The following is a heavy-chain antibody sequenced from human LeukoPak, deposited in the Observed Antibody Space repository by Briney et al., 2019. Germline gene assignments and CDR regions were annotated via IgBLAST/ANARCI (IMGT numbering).Heavy chain of an antibody. CDR3: ATGGDCGGDCYKKYYFDY. D-gene: IGHD2-21*02. V-gene: IGHV4-39*07. Sequence: SETLSLTCTVSGGSISSSSYYWGWLRQPPGKGLEWIGSIYYSGSTNYNPSLKSRVTISVDTSKNQFSLKLSSVTAADTAVYYCATGGDCGGDCYKKYYFDYWGQGTLVTVSS. J-gene: IGHJ4*02. CDR1: GGSISSSSYY. CDR2: IYYSGST.